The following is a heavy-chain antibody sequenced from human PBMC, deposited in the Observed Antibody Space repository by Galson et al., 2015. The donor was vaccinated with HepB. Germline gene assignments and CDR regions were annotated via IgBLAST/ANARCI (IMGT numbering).Heavy chain of an antibody. CDR2: ISSDGDNK. CDR3: ARSRPYYYDSSGYYYLDAFDI. D-gene: IGHD3-22*01. J-gene: IGHJ3*02. V-gene: IGHV3-30*03. CDR1: GFTFSSYG. Sequence: SLRLSCAASGFTFSSYGMHWVRQAPGKGLEWVAVISSDGDNKYYSDSVKGRFTISRDNSKNTLYLQMNSLRAEDTAVYYCARSRPYYYDSSGYYYLDAFDIWGQGTMVTVSS.